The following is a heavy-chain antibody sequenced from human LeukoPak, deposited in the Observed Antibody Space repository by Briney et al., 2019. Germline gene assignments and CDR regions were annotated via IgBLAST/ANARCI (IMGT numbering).Heavy chain of an antibody. V-gene: IGHV1-69*06. Sequence: SVKVSCKASGGTFSSYAISWVRQAPGQGLEWMGGIIPIFGTANYAQKFQGRVTITADKSTSTAYMELSSLRSEDTAVYYCARGAWIQLCYDYWGQGTLVTVSS. CDR2: IIPIFGTA. J-gene: IGHJ4*02. CDR3: ARGAWIQLCYDY. CDR1: GGTFSSYA. D-gene: IGHD5-18*01.